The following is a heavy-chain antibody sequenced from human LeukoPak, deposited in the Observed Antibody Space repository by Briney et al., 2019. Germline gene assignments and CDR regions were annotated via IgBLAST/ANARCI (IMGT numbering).Heavy chain of an antibody. Sequence: SETLSLTCTVSGGSFNNYYWSWIRQPPGKGLEWIGYIYYSGSTNYNPSLKSRVTISVDTSKNQFSLKLSSVTAADTAVYYCARDLPHWFDPWGQGTLVTVSS. J-gene: IGHJ5*02. CDR1: GGSFNNYY. CDR2: IYYSGST. CDR3: ARDLPHWFDP. V-gene: IGHV4-59*01.